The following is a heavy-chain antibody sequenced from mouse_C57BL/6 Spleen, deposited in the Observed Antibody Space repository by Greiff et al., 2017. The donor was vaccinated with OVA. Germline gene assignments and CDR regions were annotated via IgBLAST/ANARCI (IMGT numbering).Heavy chain of an antibody. Sequence: LVESGAELVKPGASVKMSCKASGYTFTTYPIEWMKQNHGKSLEWIGNFHPYNDDTKYNEKFKGKATLTVEKSSSTVYLELSRLTSDDSAVYYCARSGNYGSSSYYFDYWGQGTTLTVSS. CDR2: FHPYNDDT. D-gene: IGHD1-1*01. CDR3: ARSGNYGSSSYYFDY. V-gene: IGHV1-47*01. J-gene: IGHJ2*01. CDR1: GYTFTTYP.